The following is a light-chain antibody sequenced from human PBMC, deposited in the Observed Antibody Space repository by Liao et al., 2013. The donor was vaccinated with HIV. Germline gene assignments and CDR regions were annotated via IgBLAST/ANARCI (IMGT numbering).Light chain of an antibody. Sequence: SYVLTQPPSVSVAPGRTATITCGGINIGTKRVHWYQHKPGQAPVVVISYDTDRPSGIPERFSGSASKSGNKAILTVSGVEAGDEADYYCQVWDNTDENRGVFGGGTKLTVL. CDR1: NIGTKR. CDR2: YDT. J-gene: IGLJ3*02. CDR3: QVWDNTDENRGV. V-gene: IGLV3-21*01.